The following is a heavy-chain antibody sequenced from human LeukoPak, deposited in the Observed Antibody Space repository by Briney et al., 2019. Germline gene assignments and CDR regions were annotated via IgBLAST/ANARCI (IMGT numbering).Heavy chain of an antibody. Sequence: GGSLRLSCVASGFTFSDYYMSWIRQAPGKGLEWVSYISSSGSTIYYADSVKGRFTISRDNAKNSLYLQLNSLRAEDTAVYYCARDSPYSSSWYGYYYYYYMDVWGKGTTVTVSS. CDR2: ISSSGSTI. V-gene: IGHV3-11*04. CDR3: ARDSPYSSSWYGYYYYYYMDV. J-gene: IGHJ6*03. CDR1: GFTFSDYY. D-gene: IGHD6-13*01.